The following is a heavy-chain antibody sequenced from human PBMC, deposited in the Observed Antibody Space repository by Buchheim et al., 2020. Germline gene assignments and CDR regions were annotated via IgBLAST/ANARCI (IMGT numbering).Heavy chain of an antibody. CDR3: ARAYYDFWRDDYYYYGMDV. D-gene: IGHD3-3*01. Sequence: QVQLQESGPGLVKPSGTLSLTCTVSGGSISSYYWSWIRQPPGKGLEWIGYIYYSGSTNYNPSLKSRVTISVDTSKNQFSLKLSSVTAADTAVYYCARAYYDFWRDDYYYYGMDVWGQGTT. V-gene: IGHV4-59*01. CDR2: IYYSGST. CDR1: GGSISSYY. J-gene: IGHJ6*02.